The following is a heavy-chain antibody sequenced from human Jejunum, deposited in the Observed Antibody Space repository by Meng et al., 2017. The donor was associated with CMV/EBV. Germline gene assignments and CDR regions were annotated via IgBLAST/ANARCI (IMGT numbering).Heavy chain of an antibody. CDR1: FCNYA. CDR2: ITGSGGRT. CDR3: AKDLRIVTYGTYFAMDV. V-gene: IGHV3-23*01. D-gene: IGHD1-26*01. J-gene: IGHJ6*02. Sequence: FCNYAMNWVRHAPGKTLEWLSTITGSGGRTCFAVSVKVRFTVSSHTVNNTVYVQMNSLRAEDTAVYYCAKDLRIVTYGTYFAMDVWGQGTTVTVSS.